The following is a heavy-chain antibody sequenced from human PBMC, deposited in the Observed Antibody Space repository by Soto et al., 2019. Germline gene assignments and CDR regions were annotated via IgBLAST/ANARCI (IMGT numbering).Heavy chain of an antibody. D-gene: IGHD3-10*01. CDR3: ARTLYGSGSYLIDY. CDR2: IYYSGST. CDR1: GGSISSYY. J-gene: IGHJ4*02. V-gene: IGHV4-59*01. Sequence: SETLSLTCTVSGGSISSYYWSWIRQPPGKGLEWIGYIYYSGSTNYNPSLKSRVTISVDTSKNQFSLKLSSVTAADTAVYYCARTLYGSGSYLIDYWGQGTLVTVSS.